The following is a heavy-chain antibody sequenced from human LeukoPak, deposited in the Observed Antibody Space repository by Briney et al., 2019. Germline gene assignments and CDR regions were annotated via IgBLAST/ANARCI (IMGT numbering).Heavy chain of an antibody. CDR1: GGTFISYA. J-gene: IGHJ4*02. D-gene: IGHD6-13*01. CDR3: ARGVSFSSSWYYFDY. V-gene: IGHV1-69*13. CDR2: IIPIFGTA. Sequence: ASVKVSCKASGGTFISYAISWVRQAPGQGLEWMGGIIPIFGTANYAQKFQGRVTITADESTSTAYMELSSLRSEDTAVYYCARGVSFSSSWYYFDYWGQGTLVTVSS.